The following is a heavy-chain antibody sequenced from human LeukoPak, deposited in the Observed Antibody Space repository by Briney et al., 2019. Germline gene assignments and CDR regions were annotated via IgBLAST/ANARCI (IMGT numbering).Heavy chain of an antibody. D-gene: IGHD1-26*01. CDR1: GGSFSGYY. CDR3: ASSSTIRSGYDY. J-gene: IGHJ4*02. CDR2: INHSGST. V-gene: IGHV4-34*01. Sequence: SETLSLTCAVYGGSFSGYYWSWIRQPPGKGLEWIGEINHSGSTNYNPSLKSRVTISVDTSKNQFSLKLSSVTAADTAVYYCASSSTIRSGYDYWGQGTLVTVSS.